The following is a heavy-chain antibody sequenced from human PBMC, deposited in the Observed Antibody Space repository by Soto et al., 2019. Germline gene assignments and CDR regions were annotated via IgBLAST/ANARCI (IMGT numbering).Heavy chain of an antibody. CDR2: IYFSGNT. Sequence: SETLSPTSTVSGGSISIYYWSWIRQPAGRGLEWIGYIYFSGNTNYNTSLKSRVTISVDTSKNQFSRKLSSVTAANPAVSFWGRVGRAAAGIPSGYYYVMDVWGQGATVTVSS. J-gene: IGHJ6*02. V-gene: IGHV4-59*13. D-gene: IGHD6-13*01. CDR1: GGSISIYY. CDR3: GRVGRAAAGIPSGYYYVMDV.